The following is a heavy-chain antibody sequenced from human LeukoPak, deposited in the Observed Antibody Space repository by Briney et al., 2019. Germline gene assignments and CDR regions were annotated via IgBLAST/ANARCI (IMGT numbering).Heavy chain of an antibody. V-gene: IGHV4-39*01. D-gene: IGHD6-13*01. J-gene: IGHJ4*02. CDR1: GGTISSSSYC. CDR3: ARQAPHSSDY. CDR2: IYYSGST. Sequence: SETLSLTCTVSGGTISSSSYCWGWIRQPPGKGLEWIGSIYYSGSTYYNPSLKSRVTISVDTSKNQFSLKLSSVTAADTAVYYCARQAPHSSDYWGQGTLVTVSS.